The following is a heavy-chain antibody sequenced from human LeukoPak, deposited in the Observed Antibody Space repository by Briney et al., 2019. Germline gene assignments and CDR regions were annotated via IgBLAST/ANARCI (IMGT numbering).Heavy chain of an antibody. Sequence: ASVKVSCKASGYTFTNYGIAWVRQAPGQGLEWVGWISVYNGNTNYAEKLQGRVNVTTDRSTSTAYMELRSLRSDDTAVYYCARDFGAPPYSATRGYYMDVRGKGTTVTVSS. CDR2: ISVYNGNT. D-gene: IGHD1-26*01. CDR3: ARDFGAPPYSATRGYYMDV. V-gene: IGHV1-18*04. J-gene: IGHJ6*03. CDR1: GYTFTNYG.